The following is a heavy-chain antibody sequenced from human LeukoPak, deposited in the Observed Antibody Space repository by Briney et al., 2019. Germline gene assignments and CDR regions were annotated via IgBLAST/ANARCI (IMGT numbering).Heavy chain of an antibody. V-gene: IGHV4-34*01. CDR3: ARGGLIPPLLWFGEASANFDY. D-gene: IGHD3-10*01. CDR1: GGSFSGYY. CDR2: INHSGST. J-gene: IGHJ4*02. Sequence: SETLSLTCAVYGGSFSGYYWSWIRQPPGKGLEWIGEINHSGSTNYNPSLKSRVTISVDTSKNQFSLKLSSVTAADTAVYYCARGGLIPPLLWFGEASANFDYWGQGTLVTVSS.